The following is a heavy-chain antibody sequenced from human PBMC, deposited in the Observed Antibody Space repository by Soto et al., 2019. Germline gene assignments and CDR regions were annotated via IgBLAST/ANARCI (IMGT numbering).Heavy chain of an antibody. D-gene: IGHD3-9*01. Sequence: ASVKVSCKASGYTFTSYGISWVRQAPGQGLEWMGWISAYNGNTNDAQKLQGRVTMTTDTPTTTAYMELRSLRSDDTAVYYCARAVYYDILTGSLVSGMDVWGQGTTVTVSS. CDR3: ARAVYYDILTGSLVSGMDV. J-gene: IGHJ6*02. CDR2: ISAYNGNT. V-gene: IGHV1-18*01. CDR1: GYTFTSYG.